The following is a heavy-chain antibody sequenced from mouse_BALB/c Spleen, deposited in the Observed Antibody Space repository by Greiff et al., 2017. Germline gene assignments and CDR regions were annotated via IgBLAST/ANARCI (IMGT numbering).Heavy chain of an antibody. D-gene: IGHD2-4*01. Sequence: VQLVESGAELVRPGTSVKISCKASGYTFTNYWLGWVKQRPGHGLEWIGDIYPGGGYTNYNEKFKGKATLTADTSSSTAYMQLSSLTSEDSAVYFCARGWDYGGYWGQGTSVTVSS. CDR1: GYTFTNYW. V-gene: IGHV1-63*02. J-gene: IGHJ4*01. CDR2: IYPGGGYT. CDR3: ARGWDYGGY.